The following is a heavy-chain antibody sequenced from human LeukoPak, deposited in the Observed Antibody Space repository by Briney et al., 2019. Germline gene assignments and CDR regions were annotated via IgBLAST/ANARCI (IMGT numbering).Heavy chain of an antibody. CDR3: ARAITDRGVQPFDP. J-gene: IGHJ5*02. V-gene: IGHV7-4-1*02. D-gene: IGHD3-10*01. Sequence: ASVKVSCKASGYTFTSYAINWVRQAPGQGLEWMGWINTNTGNPTYAQGFTGRFVFSLDTSVSTAYLQISSLKTEDTAVYYCARAITDRGVQPFDPWGQGTLVTVSS. CDR1: GYTFTSYA. CDR2: INTNTGNP.